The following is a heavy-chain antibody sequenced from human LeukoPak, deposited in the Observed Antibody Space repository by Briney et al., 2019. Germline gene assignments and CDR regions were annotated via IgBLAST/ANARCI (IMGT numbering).Heavy chain of an antibody. CDR2: FSGGGDS. Sequence: GGSLSLSCAASGLTSGIYAMSWVRQAPGKGLEWVSAFSGGGDSFYADSVRGRFSISAGRSRNILYLQMNSLRVEDTAVYYCGKEVERHFDLRYWGQGTPVTVSS. CDR3: GKEVERHFDLRY. D-gene: IGHD2-15*01. V-gene: IGHV3-23*01. J-gene: IGHJ4*02. CDR1: GLTSGIYA.